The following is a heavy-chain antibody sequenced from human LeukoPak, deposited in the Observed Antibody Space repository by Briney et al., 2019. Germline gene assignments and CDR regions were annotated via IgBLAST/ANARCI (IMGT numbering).Heavy chain of an antibody. J-gene: IGHJ4*02. CDR3: ARDKDGAVTTGDY. CDR1: GFTFSSNW. V-gene: IGHV3-74*01. D-gene: IGHD4-17*01. Sequence: GGSLRLSCAASGFTFSSNWMHWVRQAPAKGLVWVSRINSDGSSTTYADSVKGRFTISRDNAKNTLYLQMNSLRAEDTAVYYCARDKDGAVTTGDYWGQGTLVTVSS. CDR2: INSDGSST.